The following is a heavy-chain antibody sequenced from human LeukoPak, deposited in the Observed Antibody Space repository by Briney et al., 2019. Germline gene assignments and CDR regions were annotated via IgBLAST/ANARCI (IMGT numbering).Heavy chain of an antibody. CDR3: ARVLRAASWRSYDY. CDR2: IYYNGGT. Sequence: SETLSLTCTVSGDSVSNSLYYWSWIRQPPGKGLEWIGYIYYNGGTNYNPSLKSRVTISIDTSTNQFSLRLNSMTAADTAVYYCARVLRAASWRSYDYWGQGALVTVSS. J-gene: IGHJ4*02. D-gene: IGHD5-18*01. CDR1: GDSVSNSLYY. V-gene: IGHV4-61*01.